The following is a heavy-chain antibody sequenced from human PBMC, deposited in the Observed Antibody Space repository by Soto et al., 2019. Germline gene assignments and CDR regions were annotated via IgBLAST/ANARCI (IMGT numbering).Heavy chain of an antibody. Sequence: PGGSLRLSCAASGFTFSSYDMHWVRQATGKGLEWVSAIGTAGDTYYPGSVKGRFTTSRENAKNSLYLQMNSLRAGDTAVYYCARAASYDILTGYYGRDAFDIWGQGTMVTVSS. V-gene: IGHV3-13*01. CDR3: ARAASYDILTGYYGRDAFDI. D-gene: IGHD3-9*01. J-gene: IGHJ3*02. CDR1: GFTFSSYD. CDR2: IGTAGDT.